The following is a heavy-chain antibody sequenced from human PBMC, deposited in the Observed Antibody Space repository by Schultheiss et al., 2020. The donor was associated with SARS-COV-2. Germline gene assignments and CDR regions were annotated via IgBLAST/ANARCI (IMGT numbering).Heavy chain of an antibody. CDR3: ALASTGHGYSYGTGNLG. Sequence: GGSLRLSCAASGFTFDDYAMHWVRQAPGKGLEWVSGISWNSGSIGYADSVKGRFTISRDNAKNSLYLQMNSLRAEDTAVYYCALASTGHGYSYGTGNLGWGQGTLVTVSS. J-gene: IGHJ4*02. V-gene: IGHV3-9*01. CDR1: GFTFDDYA. D-gene: IGHD5-18*01. CDR2: ISWNSGSI.